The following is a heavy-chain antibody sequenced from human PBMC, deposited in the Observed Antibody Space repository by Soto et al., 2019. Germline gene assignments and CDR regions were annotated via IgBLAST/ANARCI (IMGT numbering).Heavy chain of an antibody. J-gene: IGHJ5*02. CDR2: TYYRSKWYN. V-gene: IGHV6-1*01. CDR1: GDSVSSNSST. Sequence: PSQTLSLTFAISGDSVSSNSSTWNWISQSPSRGLEWLGRTYYRSKWYNEYAVSVKSRITINPDTSKNQFSLQLNSATPEDTAVYYCARATRTWFDPWGQGTLVTVSS. D-gene: IGHD4-17*01. CDR3: ARATRTWFDP.